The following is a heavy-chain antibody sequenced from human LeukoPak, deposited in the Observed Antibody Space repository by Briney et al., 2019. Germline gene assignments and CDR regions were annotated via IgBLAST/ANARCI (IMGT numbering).Heavy chain of an antibody. J-gene: IGHJ4*02. D-gene: IGHD6-6*01. CDR2: IYYTGST. CDR3: ARHRAYSSSSPFDY. Sequence: PSETLSLTCAVSGGSISSLYWSWSRQPPGKGLEWIGYIYYTGSTNYNPSLKSRVTMFVDMSKNQFSLRLSSVPAADTAVYYCARHRAYSSSSPFDYWGQGTLVTVSS. V-gene: IGHV4-59*08. CDR1: GGSISSLY.